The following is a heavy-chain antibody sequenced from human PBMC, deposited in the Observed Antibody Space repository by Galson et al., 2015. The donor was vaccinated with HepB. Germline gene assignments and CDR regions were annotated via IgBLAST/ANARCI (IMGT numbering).Heavy chain of an antibody. D-gene: IGHD4-17*01. J-gene: IGHJ4*02. CDR3: ARERGMTTVTTGYFDY. Sequence: SLRLSCAASGFTFSGYSMNWVRQAPGKGLEWVSSISSSSSYTYYADSVKGRFTISRDNAKNSLYLQMNSLRAEDTAVYYCARERGMTTVTTGYFDYWGQGTLVTVSS. V-gene: IGHV3-21*01. CDR2: ISSSSSYT. CDR1: GFTFSGYS.